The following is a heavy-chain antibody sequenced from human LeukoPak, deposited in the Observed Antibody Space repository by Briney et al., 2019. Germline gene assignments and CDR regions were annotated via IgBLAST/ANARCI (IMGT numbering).Heavy chain of an antibody. V-gene: IGHV3-23*01. D-gene: IGHD4-17*01. CDR2: ISGSGGST. Sequence: GGSLRLSCAASGFTFSSYAMSWVRQAPGKGLEWVSAISGSGGSTYYADSVKGRFTISRDNSKNTLYLQMNSLRAEDTAVYYCPKPTTVTCRYSEFDYWGQGNLGTVSS. J-gene: IGHJ4*02. CDR3: PKPTTVTCRYSEFDY. CDR1: GFTFSSYA.